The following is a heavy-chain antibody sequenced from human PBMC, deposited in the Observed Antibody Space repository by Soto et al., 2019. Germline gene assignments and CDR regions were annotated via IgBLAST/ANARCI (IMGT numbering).Heavy chain of an antibody. J-gene: IGHJ6*02. CDR2: VFFDGSRE. V-gene: IGHV3-30*03. D-gene: IGHD2-8*02. Sequence: QVQLVESGGGVVQPGGSLRLSCAASGFTFSNFGMHWVRQAPGKGLEWVAVVFFDGSREFYADSVKGRFSLSRDTSKITMSTLVSSLTADHPAVYYCARDRYWRSIRSDNNYYYGVEGWGRGTGVTV. CDR3: ARDRYWRSIRSDNNYYYGVEG. CDR1: GFTFSNFG.